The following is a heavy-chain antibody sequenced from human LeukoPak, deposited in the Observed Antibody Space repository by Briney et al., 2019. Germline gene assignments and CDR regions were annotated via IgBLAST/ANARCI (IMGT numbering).Heavy chain of an antibody. CDR2: IKTKTDDGAT. Sequence: GGSLRLSCAASGFTFSSYAMNWVRQAPGKGLEWVGRIKTKTDDGATDYSAPVKARFTISRDDSKTTLYLQMNGLKTEDTAIYYCTTYVGATAYWGQGTLVTVSS. CDR1: GFTFSSYA. CDR3: TTYVGATAY. J-gene: IGHJ4*02. D-gene: IGHD1-26*01. V-gene: IGHV3-15*01.